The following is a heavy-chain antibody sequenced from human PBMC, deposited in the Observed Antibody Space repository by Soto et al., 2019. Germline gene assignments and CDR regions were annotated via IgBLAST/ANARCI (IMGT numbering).Heavy chain of an antibody. CDR2: ISYDGSNK. D-gene: IGHD6-19*01. CDR3: ARGSVAPPGY. J-gene: IGHJ4*02. V-gene: IGHV3-30-3*01. CDR1: GFTFSSYA. Sequence: PGGSLRLSCAASGFTFSSYAMHWVRQAPGKGLEWVAVISYDGSNKYYADSVKGRFTIYRDNYKNTLYLQMHSLRAEDTAGYYGARGSVAPPGYWGQGTLVTVSS.